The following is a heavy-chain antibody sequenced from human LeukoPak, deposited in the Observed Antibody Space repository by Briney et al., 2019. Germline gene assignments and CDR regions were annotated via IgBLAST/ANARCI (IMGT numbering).Heavy chain of an antibody. Sequence: KPGGSLRLSCAASGFTFSNAWMSWVRQAPGKGLEWVGRTKSKTDGGTTDYAAPVKGRFTISRDDSKNTLYLQMNSLRAEDTAVYYRARDLAVAGTTRPSQQWTECWGQGTLVTVSS. J-gene: IGHJ4*02. CDR2: TKSKTDGGTT. D-gene: IGHD6-19*01. CDR3: ARDLAVAGTTRPSQQWTEC. CDR1: GFTFSNAW. V-gene: IGHV3-15*01.